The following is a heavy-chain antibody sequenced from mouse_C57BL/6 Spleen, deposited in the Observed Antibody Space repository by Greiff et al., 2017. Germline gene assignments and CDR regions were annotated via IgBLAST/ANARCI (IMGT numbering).Heavy chain of an antibody. D-gene: IGHD1-1*01. V-gene: IGHV1-22*01. J-gene: IGHJ2*01. CDR3: ARSSTVVASDY. CDR2: INPNNGGT. Sequence: EVQLQQSGPELVKPGASVKMSCKASGYTFTDYNMHWVKQSHGKSLEWIGYINPNNGGTSYNQKFKGKATLTVNKSSSTADMELRSLTSEDSAVYFCARSSTVVASDYWGQGTTLTVSS. CDR1: GYTFTDYN.